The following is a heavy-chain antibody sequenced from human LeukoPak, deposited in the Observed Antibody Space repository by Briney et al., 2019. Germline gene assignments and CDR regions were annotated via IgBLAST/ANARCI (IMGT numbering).Heavy chain of an antibody. Sequence: GGSLRLSCAASGFTFSDYYMSWIRQAPGKGLEWVSYISSSGSTIYYADSVKGRFTISRDNAKNSLYLQMNSLRAEDTAVYYWAGNPAYGSGSPVFDYWGQGTLVTVSS. V-gene: IGHV3-11*01. J-gene: IGHJ4*02. CDR1: GFTFSDYY. CDR3: AGNPAYGSGSPVFDY. CDR2: ISSSGSTI. D-gene: IGHD3-10*01.